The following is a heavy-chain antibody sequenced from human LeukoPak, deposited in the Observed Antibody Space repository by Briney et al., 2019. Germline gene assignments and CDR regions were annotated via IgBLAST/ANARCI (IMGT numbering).Heavy chain of an antibody. D-gene: IGHD1-14*01. CDR1: GFTFSSYG. Sequence: PGESLRLSCAASGFTFSSYGMHWVRQAPGKGLEWVAVILYDGSNKYYADSVKGRFTISRDNSKNTLYLQMNSLRAEDTAVYYCATSRTFDYWGQGTLVTVSS. J-gene: IGHJ4*02. CDR3: ATSRTFDY. CDR2: ILYDGSNK. V-gene: IGHV3-33*01.